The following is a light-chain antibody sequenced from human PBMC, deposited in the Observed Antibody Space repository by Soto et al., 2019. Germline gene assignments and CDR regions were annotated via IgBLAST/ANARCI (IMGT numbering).Light chain of an antibody. J-gene: IGLJ3*02. CDR2: TND. CDR3: ATWDDNLNGPV. CDR1: GSNIGSNT. V-gene: IGLV1-44*01. Sequence: QPVLTQPPSASGTPGQRVTISCSGSGSNIGSNTVNWYQHLPGTAPRVLINTNDQRPSGVPDRFSSSKSGTSASLAISGLQSDDEADYYCATWDDNLNGPVFGGGTQLTVL.